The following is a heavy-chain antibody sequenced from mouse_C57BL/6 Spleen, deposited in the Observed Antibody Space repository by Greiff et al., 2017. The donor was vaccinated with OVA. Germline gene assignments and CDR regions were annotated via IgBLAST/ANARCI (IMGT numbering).Heavy chain of an antibody. V-gene: IGHV1-9*01. J-gene: IGHJ2*01. CDR1: GYTFTGYW. CDR3: ARRGANWDSYFDY. D-gene: IGHD4-1*01. CDR2: ILPGSGST. Sequence: VQLQQSGAELMKPGASVKLSCKATGYTFTGYWIAWVKQRPGHGLEWIGEILPGSGSTNYPEKFKGKATFTADTSSNTAYMQLSSLTTEDSAIYYCARRGANWDSYFDYWGQGTTLTVSS.